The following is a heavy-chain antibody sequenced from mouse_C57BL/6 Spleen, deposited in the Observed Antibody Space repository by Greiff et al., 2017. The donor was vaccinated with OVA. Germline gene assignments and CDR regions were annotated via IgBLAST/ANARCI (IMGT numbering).Heavy chain of an antibody. CDR2: IDPETGGT. J-gene: IGHJ1*03. D-gene: IGHD1-2*01. Sequence: QVQLQQSGAELVRPGASVTLSCKASGYTFTDYEMHWVKQTPVHGLEWIGAIDPETGGTAYNQKFKGKAILTADNSSSTAYMELRSLTSEDSAVYYCTRRLVHWYFDVWGTGTTVTVSS. CDR1: GYTFTDYE. V-gene: IGHV1-15*01. CDR3: TRRLVHWYFDV.